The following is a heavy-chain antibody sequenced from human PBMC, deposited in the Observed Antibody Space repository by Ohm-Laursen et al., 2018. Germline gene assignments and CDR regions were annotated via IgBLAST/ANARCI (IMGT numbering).Heavy chain of an antibody. CDR1: GYTFTSYD. J-gene: IGHJ4*02. V-gene: IGHV1-8*01. CDR2: MNPNSGNT. D-gene: IGHD6-19*01. CDR3: AKAISFGYSSGWVPID. Sequence: ASVKVSCKASGYTFTSYDINWVRQATGQGLEWMGWMNPNSGNTGYAQKFQGRVTMTRNTSISTAYMELSSLRSEDTALYYCAKAISFGYSSGWVPIDWGQGTLVTVSS.